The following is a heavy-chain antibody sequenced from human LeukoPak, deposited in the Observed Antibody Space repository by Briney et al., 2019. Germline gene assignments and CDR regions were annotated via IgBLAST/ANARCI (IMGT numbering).Heavy chain of an antibody. J-gene: IGHJ4*02. Sequence: PSETLSLTCTVSGGSISSYYWCWIRQPPGKGLEWIGYIYYSGSTNYNPSLESRVTISVDTSKNQFSLKLSSVTAADTAVYYCARTPRDGYNSPYFDYWGQGTLVTVSS. D-gene: IGHD5-24*01. CDR2: IYYSGST. CDR3: ARTPRDGYNSPYFDY. V-gene: IGHV4-59*01. CDR1: GGSISSYY.